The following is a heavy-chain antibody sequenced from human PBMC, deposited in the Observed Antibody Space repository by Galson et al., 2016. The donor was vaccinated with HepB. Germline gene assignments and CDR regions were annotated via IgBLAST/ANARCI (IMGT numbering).Heavy chain of an antibody. Sequence: SLRLPCAASGVTFSNYAMSWARQAPGQGLEWVASISRSGGDTYIAASAAGRFTISRDNSKNTVDLQMHSLKVEDTAVYFCAKGSGRAGYNCVPIESWGQGTLVPVSS. V-gene: IGHV3-23*01. D-gene: IGHD1-20*01. CDR1: GVTFSNYA. CDR3: AKGSGRAGYNCVPIES. J-gene: IGHJ4*02. CDR2: ISRSGGDT.